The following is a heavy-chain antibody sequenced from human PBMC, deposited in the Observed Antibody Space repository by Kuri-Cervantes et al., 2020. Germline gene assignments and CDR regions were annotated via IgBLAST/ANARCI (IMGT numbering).Heavy chain of an antibody. V-gene: IGHV3-53*03. J-gene: IGHJ5*02. D-gene: IGHD4-11*01. CDR3: ARAVRYWFDP. CDR2: SYGGVRT. Sequence: ETLSLTCAASGFTVSGNYMSWVRRAPGKGLEWVSVSYGGVRTYYADSVKGRFTISRDNAKNSLYLQMNSLRAEDTAVYYCARAVRYWFDPWGQGTLVTVSS. CDR1: GFTVSGNY.